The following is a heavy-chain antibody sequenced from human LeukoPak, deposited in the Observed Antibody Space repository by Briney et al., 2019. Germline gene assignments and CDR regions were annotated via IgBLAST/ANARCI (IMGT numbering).Heavy chain of an antibody. CDR3: ARDPSSMVRGAHAFDI. J-gene: IGHJ3*02. V-gene: IGHV4-39*07. Sequence: SETLSLTCAVSGASISGSGYYLGWIRQSPGKGLEWIGSIYYSGSTYYNPSLKSRVTISVDTSKNQFSLKLSSVTAADTAVYYCARDPSSMVRGAHAFDIWGQGTMVTVSS. CDR2: IYYSGST. D-gene: IGHD3-10*01. CDR1: GASISGSGYY.